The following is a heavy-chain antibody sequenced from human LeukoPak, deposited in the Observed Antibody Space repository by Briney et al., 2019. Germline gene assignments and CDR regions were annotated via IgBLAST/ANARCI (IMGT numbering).Heavy chain of an antibody. J-gene: IGHJ5*02. D-gene: IGHD1-26*01. CDR3: ARARRGVGAINWFDP. V-gene: IGHV1-2*02. Sequence: ASVKVSCKTSGYTFTGYYMHWVRQAPGQGLEWIGWINPNSGGTNYAQKFQGRVTMTRDTSISTAYMELSRLRSDDTAVYDCARARRGVGAINWFDPWGQGSLVTVSS. CDR1: GYTFTGYY. CDR2: INPNSGGT.